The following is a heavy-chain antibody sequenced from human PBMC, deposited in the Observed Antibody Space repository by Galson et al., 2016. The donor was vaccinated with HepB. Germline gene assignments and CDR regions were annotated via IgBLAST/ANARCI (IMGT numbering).Heavy chain of an antibody. J-gene: IGHJ4*02. Sequence: SLRLSCAASGFTFSTYAMDWVRQAPGKGPEWVSAINGNGGSTYYTDSVKGRFTISRANSKNTLYLQMNSLRAEDTAVYSCARWAYQSGNYRALDYWGQGTLVTVSS. CDR2: INGNGGST. CDR3: ARWAYQSGNYRALDY. D-gene: IGHD3-16*02. V-gene: IGHV3-23*01. CDR1: GFTFSTYA.